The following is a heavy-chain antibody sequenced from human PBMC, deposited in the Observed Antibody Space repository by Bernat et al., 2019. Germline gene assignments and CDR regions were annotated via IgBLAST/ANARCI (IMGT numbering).Heavy chain of an antibody. Sequence: QVQLVESGGGVVQPGRSLRLSCAASGFTFSSYAMHWVRQAPGKGLEWVAVISYDGSNIYYADSVKGRFTISRDNAKNSLYLQMNSLRAEDTAVYYCAREIDGDYGDFDPFDYWGQGTLVTVSS. V-gene: IGHV3-30*07. D-gene: IGHD4-17*01. CDR3: AREIDGDYGDFDPFDY. CDR2: ISYDGSNI. CDR1: GFTFSSYA. J-gene: IGHJ4*02.